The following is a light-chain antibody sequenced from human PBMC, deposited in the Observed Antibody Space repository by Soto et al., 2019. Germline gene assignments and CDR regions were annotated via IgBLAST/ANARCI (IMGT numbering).Light chain of an antibody. CDR1: ESVSTN. CDR3: QQYDIGSG. J-gene: IGKJ4*01. Sequence: EIVMTQSPATLSVSPGERATLSCRASESVSTNLAWYQQKPVQAPRLVIYAASTWATCIPARFSCSGSGTEFTVTIGCQQSEDFEVYYCQQYDIGSGFGGGTKVEIK. CDR2: AAS. V-gene: IGKV3-15*01.